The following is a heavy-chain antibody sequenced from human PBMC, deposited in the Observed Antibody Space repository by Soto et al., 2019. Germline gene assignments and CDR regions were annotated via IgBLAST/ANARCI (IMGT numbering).Heavy chain of an antibody. J-gene: IGHJ4*02. CDR2: INAGNGNT. CDR1: GYTFTSYA. D-gene: IGHD6-19*01. Sequence: QVQLVQSGAEVKKPGASVKVSCKASGYTFTSYAMHWVRQAPGQRLEWMGWINAGNGNTKYSQKFQGRVTSTRDTSASTAYMERRSLRSEDTAVYYCASGYSSGTAFDYWGQGTLVTVSS. CDR3: ASGYSSGTAFDY. V-gene: IGHV1-3*01.